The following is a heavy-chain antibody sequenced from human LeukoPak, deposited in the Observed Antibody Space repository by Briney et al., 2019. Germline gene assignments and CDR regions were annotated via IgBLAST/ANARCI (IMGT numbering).Heavy chain of an antibody. D-gene: IGHD3-3*01. J-gene: IGHJ6*03. CDR3: ARQPNYDFWSGYSYYYYMDV. V-gene: IGHV4-4*02. CDR2: IYHSGST. CDR1: GGSISSNNW. Sequence: PSGTLSLTCAVSGGSISSNNWWSWVRQPPGKGLEWIGEIYHSGSTNYNPSLKSRVTISVDRSKNQFSLKLSSVTAADTAVYYCARQPNYDFWSGYSYYYYMDVWGKGTTVTVSS.